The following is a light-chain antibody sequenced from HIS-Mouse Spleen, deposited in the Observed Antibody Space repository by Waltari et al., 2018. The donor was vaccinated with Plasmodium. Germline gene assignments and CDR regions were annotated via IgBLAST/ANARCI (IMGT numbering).Light chain of an antibody. CDR3: QQYYSFPYT. CDR2: AAS. Sequence: AIWMTQSPSLLSTSTGARGTIRCRMFHGISSYLAWYQQKPGKAPELLIYAASTVQSGVPSRFSGSGSGTDFTLTISCLQSEDFATYYCQQYYSFPYTFGQGTKLEIK. CDR1: HGISSY. V-gene: IGKV1D-8*02. J-gene: IGKJ2*01.